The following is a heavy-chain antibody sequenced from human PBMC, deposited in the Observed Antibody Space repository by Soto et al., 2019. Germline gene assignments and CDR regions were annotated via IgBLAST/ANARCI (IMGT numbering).Heavy chain of an antibody. CDR3: ARDRYYDFWSGYYEFDP. CDR1: GYTFTSYG. Sequence: ASVKVSCKASGYTFTSYGISWVRQAPGQGLEWMGWISAYNGNTNYAQKLQGRVTMTTDTSTSTAYMELRSLRSHDTAVYYCARDRYYDFWSGYYEFDPWGQGTLVTVSS. J-gene: IGHJ5*02. V-gene: IGHV1-18*04. D-gene: IGHD3-3*01. CDR2: ISAYNGNT.